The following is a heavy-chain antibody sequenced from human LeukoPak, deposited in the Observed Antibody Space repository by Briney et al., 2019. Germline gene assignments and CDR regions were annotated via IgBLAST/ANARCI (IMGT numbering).Heavy chain of an antibody. Sequence: GGSLRLSCAASGFTFDDYAMHWVRHAPGKGLEWVSLMSGDGGSTYYADSVKGRFTISRDNSKNSLYLQMNSLRTEDTALYYCAKDGYGDYAAYFDYWGQGTLVTVSS. V-gene: IGHV3-43*02. D-gene: IGHD4-17*01. CDR3: AKDGYGDYAAYFDY. J-gene: IGHJ4*02. CDR1: GFTFDDYA. CDR2: MSGDGGST.